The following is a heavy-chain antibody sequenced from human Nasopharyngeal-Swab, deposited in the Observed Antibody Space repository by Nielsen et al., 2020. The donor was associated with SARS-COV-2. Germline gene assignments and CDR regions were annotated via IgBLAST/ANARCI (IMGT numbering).Heavy chain of an antibody. J-gene: IGHJ6*03. D-gene: IGHD4-17*01. CDR1: GGSISSSSYY. CDR3: ARGLRGVTTHYYYYYMDV. CDR2: IYYSGST. Sequence: GSLRLSCTVSGGSISSSSYYWGWIRQPPGKGLEWIGSIYYSGSTYYNPSLKSRVTISVDTSKNQFSLKLSSVTAADTAVYYCARGLRGVTTHYYYYYMDVWGKGTTVTVSS. V-gene: IGHV4-39*01.